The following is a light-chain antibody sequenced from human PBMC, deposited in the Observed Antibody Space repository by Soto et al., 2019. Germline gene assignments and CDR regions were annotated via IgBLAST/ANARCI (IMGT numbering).Light chain of an antibody. CDR1: QSVSSSY. J-gene: IGKJ4*01. V-gene: IGKV3-20*01. Sequence: EIVLTQSPGTLSLSPGERATLSCRASQSVSSSYLAWYQQKPGQAPRLLIYGASSRATGIPDRFSGSGSGTDFILTISRLEPEDFAVYYCQQYGSSPRYTFGGGTKVEIK. CDR3: QQYGSSPRYT. CDR2: GAS.